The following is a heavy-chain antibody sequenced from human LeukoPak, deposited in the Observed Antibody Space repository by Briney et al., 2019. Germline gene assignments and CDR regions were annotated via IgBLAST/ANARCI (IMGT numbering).Heavy chain of an antibody. CDR2: ISSSGTTI. D-gene: IGHD2-8*01. Sequence: GGSLRLSCAASGFTFSDCYMSWIRQAPGKGLEWVSSISSSGTTIYYADSVKGRFTISRDNAKNSLYLQMNSLRAEDTAVFYCTRDRNGYYFDYWGQGTLVTVSS. CDR3: TRDRNGYYFDY. J-gene: IGHJ4*02. V-gene: IGHV3-11*01. CDR1: GFTFSDCY.